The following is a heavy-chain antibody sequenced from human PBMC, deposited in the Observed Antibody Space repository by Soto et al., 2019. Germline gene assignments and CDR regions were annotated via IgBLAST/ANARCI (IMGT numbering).Heavy chain of an antibody. D-gene: IGHD1-1*01. Sequence: SETLSLTCTVSGGSISSSSYYWGWIRQPPGKGLEWIGGIYYSGSTYYNPSLKSRVTISVDTSKNQFSLKLSSVTAADTAVYYCARRRRGTTSSKNAFDIWGQGTMVTVSS. J-gene: IGHJ3*02. CDR1: GGSISSSSYY. CDR3: ARRRRGTTSSKNAFDI. CDR2: IYYSGST. V-gene: IGHV4-39*07.